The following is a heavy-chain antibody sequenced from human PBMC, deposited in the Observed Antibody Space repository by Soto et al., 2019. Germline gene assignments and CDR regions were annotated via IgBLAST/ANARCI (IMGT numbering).Heavy chain of an antibody. D-gene: IGHD3-3*01. V-gene: IGHV4-34*01. CDR2: IHPSGST. J-gene: IGHJ5*02. CDR3: ARVGYDSWSGYFRGHNCFDP. Sequence: SETLSLTCAVYGGSFSDYYWSWVRQPPGKGLEWIGEIHPSGSTHFNPSLKSRGTISVDTSKSQFSLKLISVTAADTAVYYCARVGYDSWSGYFRGHNCFDPWGQGTLVTVSS. CDR1: GGSFSDYY.